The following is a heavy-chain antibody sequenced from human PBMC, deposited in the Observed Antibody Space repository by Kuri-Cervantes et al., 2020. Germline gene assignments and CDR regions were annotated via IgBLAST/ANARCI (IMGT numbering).Heavy chain of an antibody. V-gene: IGHV1-18*01. J-gene: IGHJ6*03. CDR1: GYTFTSYG. CDR3: ARTSYYYYYMDV. CDR2: ISAYNGDA. D-gene: IGHD3-10*01. Sequence: ASVKVSCKASGYTFTSYGISWVRQAPGQGLEWMGWISAYNGDANYAQKFQGRVTMTTDTSTSTAYMELRSLRSDDTAVYYCARTSYYYYYMDVWGRGTTVTVSS.